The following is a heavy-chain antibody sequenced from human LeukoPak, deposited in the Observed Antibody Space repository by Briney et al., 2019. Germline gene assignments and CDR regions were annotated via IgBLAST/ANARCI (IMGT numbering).Heavy chain of an antibody. Sequence: SETLSLTCTVSGGSISSGGYYWSWIRQHPGKGLEWIGNIYYSGSTYYNPSLKSRVTISVDTSKNQFSLKLSSVTAADTAVYYCARHPRISIRDGYNNRPYYFDYWGQGTLVTVSS. CDR3: ARHPRISIRDGYNNRPYYFDY. CDR1: GGSISSGGYY. V-gene: IGHV4-39*01. J-gene: IGHJ4*02. CDR2: IYYSGST. D-gene: IGHD5-24*01.